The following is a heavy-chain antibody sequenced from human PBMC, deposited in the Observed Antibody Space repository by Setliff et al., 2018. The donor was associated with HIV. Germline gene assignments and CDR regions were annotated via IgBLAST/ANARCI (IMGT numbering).Heavy chain of an antibody. V-gene: IGHV1-24*01. CDR2: FDPEHGKT. CDR1: GYSLTELA. D-gene: IGHD3-22*01. Sequence: ASVKVSCKFSGYSLTELAIHWVRQAPGKGLEWMGGFDPEHGKTMYAQKFQGRVTMTEDTSTDTAYMELRSLRSDDTAVYYCARGGRDYSESSGYAVPGDYYGMDVWGQGTTVTVSS. CDR3: ARGGRDYSESSGYAVPGDYYGMDV. J-gene: IGHJ6*02.